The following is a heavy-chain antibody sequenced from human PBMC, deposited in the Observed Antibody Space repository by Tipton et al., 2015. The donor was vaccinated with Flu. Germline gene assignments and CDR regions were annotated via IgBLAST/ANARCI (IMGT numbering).Heavy chain of an antibody. CDR1: GYSISSSNW. Sequence: LRLSCAVSGYSISSSNWWGWIRQPPGKGLEWIGSIYHSGSTYYNPSLKSRVTISVDTSKNQFSLKLSSVTAADTAVYYCARVTIVVVAAPGIYFDYWGQGTLVTVSS. J-gene: IGHJ4*02. CDR2: IYHSGST. V-gene: IGHV4-28*03. CDR3: ARVTIVVVAAPGIYFDY. D-gene: IGHD2-21*01.